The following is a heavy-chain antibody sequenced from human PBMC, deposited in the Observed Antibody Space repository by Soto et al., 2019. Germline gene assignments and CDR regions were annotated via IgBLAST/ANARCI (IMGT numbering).Heavy chain of an antibody. CDR3: ARDPAP. J-gene: IGHJ5*02. CDR2: IYNSGST. CDR1: GGSISRGGYY. Sequence: QVQLQESGPGLVKPSQTLSRTCTVSGGSISRGGYYWSWIRQHPGKGLEWIGYIYNSGSTYYHPSLQSRVTIAADTSTTQFSLKLSSVTAADTAVYYCARDPAPWGQGTLVTVSS. V-gene: IGHV4-31*03.